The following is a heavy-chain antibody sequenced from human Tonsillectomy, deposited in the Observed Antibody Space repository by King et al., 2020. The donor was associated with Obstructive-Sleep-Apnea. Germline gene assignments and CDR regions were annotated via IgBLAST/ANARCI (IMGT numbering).Heavy chain of an antibody. CDR1: GFTFSSYW. Sequence: VQLVESGGGLVQPGGSVRLSCGASGFTFSSYWMTWVRPAPGKGLEWVANIKQDGSVKNYEDSVKGRFTISRDKAKKSVFLQMNSLTAEDTAVYYCAREYWGPDYWGQGTLVTVSS. CDR3: AREYWGPDY. D-gene: IGHD3-16*01. V-gene: IGHV3-7*01. J-gene: IGHJ4*02. CDR2: IKQDGSVK.